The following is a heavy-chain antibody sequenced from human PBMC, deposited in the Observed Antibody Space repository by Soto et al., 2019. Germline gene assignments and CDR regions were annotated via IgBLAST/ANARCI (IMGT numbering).Heavy chain of an antibody. CDR1: GFTSRTDS. Sequence: GGSLRLSCAASGFTSRTDSMNWVRQAPGKGLEWVSSISSSSSYIYYADSVKGRFTISRDNAKNSLYLQMNSLRAEDTAVYYCAVDRYNAKDFDYWGHRT. CDR2: ISSSSSYI. J-gene: IGHJ4*01. CDR3: AVDRYNAKDFDY. D-gene: IGHD3-16*02. V-gene: IGHV3-21*01.